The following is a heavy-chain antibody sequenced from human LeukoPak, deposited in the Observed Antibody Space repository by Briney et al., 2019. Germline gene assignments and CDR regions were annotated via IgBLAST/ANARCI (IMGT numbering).Heavy chain of an antibody. CDR3: AKDRRMMSSYYGMDV. V-gene: IGHV3-30*18. CDR2: VSYDGSNE. CDR1: GFIFSHYG. Sequence: GGSLLLSCAASGFIFSHYGMHWVRQAPGKGLEWVAVVSYDGSNENYADSVKGRFTISRDNSKNTVYLHLNSLRVEDTAVYYCAKDRRMMSSYYGMDVWGQGTTVTVSS. D-gene: IGHD3-16*01. J-gene: IGHJ6*02.